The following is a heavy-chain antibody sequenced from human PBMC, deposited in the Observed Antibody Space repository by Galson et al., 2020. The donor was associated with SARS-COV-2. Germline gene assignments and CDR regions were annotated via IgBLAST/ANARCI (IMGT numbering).Heavy chain of an antibody. CDR2: ISYDGSNK. D-gene: IGHD3-16*01. J-gene: IGHJ6*02. Sequence: GGSLRLSCAASGFTFSSYAMHWVRQAPGTGMEWVAVISYDGSNKYYADSVKGRFTTTRDNSKNTLYLQMNSLRAEDTAVYYCARSYRGTYYYGMDVWGQGTTVTVSS. CDR1: GFTFSSYA. CDR3: ARSYRGTYYYGMDV. V-gene: IGHV3-30*04.